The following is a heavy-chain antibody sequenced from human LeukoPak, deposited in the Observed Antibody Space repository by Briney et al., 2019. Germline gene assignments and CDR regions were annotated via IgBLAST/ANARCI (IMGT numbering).Heavy chain of an antibody. CDR3: TTAHSSSWYWFDP. CDR1: GFTFSNAW. J-gene: IGHJ5*02. CDR2: IKSKTDGGTT. Sequence: TSGGSLRLSCAASGFTFSNAWMSWVRQAPGKGLEWVGRIKSKTDGGTTDYAAPVKGRFTTSRDDSKNTLYLQMNSLKTEDTAVYYCTTAHSSSWYWFDPWGQGTLVTVSS. D-gene: IGHD6-13*01. V-gene: IGHV3-15*01.